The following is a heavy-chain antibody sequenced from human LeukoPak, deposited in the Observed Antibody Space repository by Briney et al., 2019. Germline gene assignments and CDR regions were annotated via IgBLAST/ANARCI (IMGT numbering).Heavy chain of an antibody. CDR2: INSDGSST. Sequence: GGSLRLSCAASGFTFSSYWMHWVRHAPGKGLVWVSRINSDGSSTSYADSVKGRFTISRDNAKNTLYLQMNSLRAEDTAVYYCASDILTGYTETNFWGQGTLVTVSS. CDR3: ASDILTGYTETNF. D-gene: IGHD3-9*01. CDR1: GFTFSSYW. J-gene: IGHJ4*02. V-gene: IGHV3-74*01.